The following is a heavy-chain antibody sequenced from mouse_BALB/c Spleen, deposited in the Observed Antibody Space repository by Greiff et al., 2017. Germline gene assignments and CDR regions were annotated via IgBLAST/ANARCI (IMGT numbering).Heavy chain of an antibody. CDR2: ISCYNGAT. D-gene: IGHD2-10*02. Sequence: EVQLQQSGPELVKTGASVKISCKASGYSFTGYYMHWVKQSHGKSLEWIGYISCYNGATSYNQKFKGKATFTVDTSSSTAYMELRSLTSEDSAVYYCARKKYGNPMDYWGQGTSVTVSS. CDR3: ARKKYGNPMDY. CDR1: GYSFTGYY. V-gene: IGHV1-22*01. J-gene: IGHJ4*01.